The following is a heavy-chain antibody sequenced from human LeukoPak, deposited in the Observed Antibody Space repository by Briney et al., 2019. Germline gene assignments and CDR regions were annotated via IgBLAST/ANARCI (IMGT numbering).Heavy chain of an antibody. CDR2: ISHSGST. CDR3: ARVENDFWSGYPTHFDY. V-gene: IGHV4-34*01. D-gene: IGHD3-3*01. CDR1: GGSFSGYY. J-gene: IGHJ4*02. Sequence: SETLSLTCTVYGGSFSGYYWSWIRQPPGKGLEWVGEISHSGSTSYNPSLKSRVTISVDTSKNQFSLKLSSVTAADTAVYYCARVENDFWSGYPTHFDYWGQGTLVTVSS.